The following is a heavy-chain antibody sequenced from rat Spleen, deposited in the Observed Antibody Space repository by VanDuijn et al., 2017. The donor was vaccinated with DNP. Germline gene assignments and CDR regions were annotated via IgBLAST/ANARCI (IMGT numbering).Heavy chain of an antibody. V-gene: IGHV3-3*01. D-gene: IGHD1-12*02. Sequence: EVQLQESGPGLVKPSQSLSLTCSVTGYSITSSYRWNWIRKFPGNKLEWMGYINSAGSTNYNPSPKSRISITRDTSKNQFFLQVNSVTTEDTATYYCARWDGSYYYAMDAWGQGTSVTVSS. CDR3: ARWDGSYYYAMDA. CDR2: INSAGST. CDR1: GYSITSSYR. J-gene: IGHJ4*01.